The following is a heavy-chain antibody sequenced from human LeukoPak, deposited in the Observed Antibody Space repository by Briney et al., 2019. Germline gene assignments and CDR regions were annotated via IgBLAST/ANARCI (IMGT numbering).Heavy chain of an antibody. CDR3: ARHQWHYYYYMGV. J-gene: IGHJ6*03. Sequence: SETLSLTCTVSGGSISSSSYYWGWIRQPPGKGLEWIGSIYYSGDTYYNPSLKSRRFTISVDTSKNQFSLRLSSVTAADTAVYYCARHQWHYYYYMGVWGKGSTVPVSS. CDR2: IYYSGDT. CDR1: GGSISSSSYY. D-gene: IGHD6-19*01. V-gene: IGHV4-39*01.